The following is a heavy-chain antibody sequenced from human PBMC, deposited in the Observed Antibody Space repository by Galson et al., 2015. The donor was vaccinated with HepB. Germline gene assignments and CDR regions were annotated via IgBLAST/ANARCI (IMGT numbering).Heavy chain of an antibody. CDR1: GYRFSSHW. V-gene: IGHV5-51*01. Sequence: QSGAEVKKPGESLKISCKGSGYRFSSHWIAWVRQMPGKGLEWMGIIYPGDSGTRYSPSFQGHVTISADMSISTAYLQWRSLKASDSAMYFCAGGPVGGHKFFDYWGQGTLVTVSS. J-gene: IGHJ4*02. D-gene: IGHD1-26*01. CDR2: IYPGDSGT. CDR3: AGGPVGGHKFFDY.